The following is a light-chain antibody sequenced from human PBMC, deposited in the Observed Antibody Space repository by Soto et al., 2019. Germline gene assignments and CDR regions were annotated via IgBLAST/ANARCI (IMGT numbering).Light chain of an antibody. CDR3: SSYTSKSSLI. Sequence: QSALTQPASVSESPGQSITISCAGTMRDVGAYNLVSWYQQHPGRAPQLIIYEVRNRPSGISFRFSGSKSGNTASLTISGLQAEDEADYYCSSYTSKSSLIFGGGTQLTVL. CDR2: EVR. J-gene: IGLJ2*01. V-gene: IGLV2-14*01. CDR1: MRDVGAYNL.